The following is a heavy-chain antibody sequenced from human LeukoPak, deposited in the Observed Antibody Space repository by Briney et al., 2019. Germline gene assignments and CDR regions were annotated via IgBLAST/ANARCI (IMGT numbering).Heavy chain of an antibody. CDR3: ARGGNWNSYYFDY. J-gene: IGHJ4*02. V-gene: IGHV4-30-2*01. CDR1: GGSISSGGYS. Sequence: PSETLSLTCAVSGGSISSGGYSWSWIRQPPGKGLEWIGYIYHSGSTYYNPSLKSRVTISVDTSKNQFSLKLSSVTAADTAVYYCARGGNWNSYYFDYWGQGTLVTVSS. CDR2: IYHSGST. D-gene: IGHD1-1*01.